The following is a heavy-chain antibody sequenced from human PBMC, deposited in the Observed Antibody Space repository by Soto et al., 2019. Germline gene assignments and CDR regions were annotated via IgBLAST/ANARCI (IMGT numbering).Heavy chain of an antibody. D-gene: IGHD6-13*01. J-gene: IGHJ5*02. Sequence: EVQLVESGGGLVQPGGSLRLSCAASGFTFSSYWMSWVRQAPGKGLEWVANIKQDGSEKDYVDSVKGRFTISRDNAKNSLYLQMNSLRAEDTAVYYCAREVGSSWYWSWFDPWGQGTLVTVSS. V-gene: IGHV3-7*01. CDR2: IKQDGSEK. CDR3: AREVGSSWYWSWFDP. CDR1: GFTFSSYW.